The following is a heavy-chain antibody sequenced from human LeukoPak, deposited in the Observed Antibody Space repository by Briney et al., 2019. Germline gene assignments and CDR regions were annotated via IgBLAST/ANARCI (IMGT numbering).Heavy chain of an antibody. V-gene: IGHV1-24*01. D-gene: IGHD3-22*01. CDR1: GYTLTKLS. CDR3: ATALGGYYNCFHP. CDR2: FDPEDGET. Sequence: ASVKVSCKVSGYTLTKLSMHWVRQTPGKGLEWMGGFDPEDGETIYAQKFQGRVTMTEDTSTDTAYMELSSLRSEDTAIYYCATALGGYYNCFHPWGQGTLVTVSS. J-gene: IGHJ5*02.